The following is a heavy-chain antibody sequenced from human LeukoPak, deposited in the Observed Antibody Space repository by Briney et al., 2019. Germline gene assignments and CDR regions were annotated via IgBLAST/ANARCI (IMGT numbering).Heavy chain of an antibody. D-gene: IGHD5-12*01. J-gene: IGHJ4*02. CDR3: ARGARLRLFDY. CDR1: GGSLSSYY. V-gene: IGHV4-59*01. Sequence: PSETLSLTCTVSGGSLSSYYWSWVRQPPGKGLEWIAYISDTGTENYNPSLKSRVTISVDSSKNQFSLKVRSVTAADTAVYYCARGARLRLFDYWGQGTLLTVSS. CDR2: ISDTGTE.